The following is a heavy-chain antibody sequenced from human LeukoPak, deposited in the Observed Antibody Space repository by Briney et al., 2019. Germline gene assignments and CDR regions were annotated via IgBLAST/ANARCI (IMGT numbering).Heavy chain of an antibody. Sequence: GGSLRLSCAASGFTFSSYSMNWVRQAPGKGLEWVSSISSSSSYIYYADSVKGRFTISRDNAKNSLYLQMNSLRAEDTAVYYCARDGGDFVAAADTFYFDYWGPGTLVTVSS. CDR3: ARDGGDFVAAADTFYFDY. CDR2: ISSSSSYI. J-gene: IGHJ4*02. D-gene: IGHD6-13*01. V-gene: IGHV3-21*01. CDR1: GFTFSSYS.